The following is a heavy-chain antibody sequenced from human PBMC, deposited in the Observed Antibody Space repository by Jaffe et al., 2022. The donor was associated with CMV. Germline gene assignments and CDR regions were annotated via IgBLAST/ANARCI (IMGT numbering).Heavy chain of an antibody. Sequence: QVQLQESGPGLVKPSETLSLTCTVSGGSLISYYWSWIRQPPGKGLEWIGYIYYSGTTDYNPSLKSRVTISKDTSNNQFSLRLTSVTAADTALYYCARTYNARHMDVWGKGTTVTVSS. D-gene: IGHD1-20*01. CDR3: ARTYNARHMDV. J-gene: IGHJ6*03. V-gene: IGHV4-59*01. CDR2: IYYSGTT. CDR1: GGSLISYY.